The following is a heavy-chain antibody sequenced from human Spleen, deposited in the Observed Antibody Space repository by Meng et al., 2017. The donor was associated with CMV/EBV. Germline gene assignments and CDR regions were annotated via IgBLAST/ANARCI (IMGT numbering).Heavy chain of an antibody. Sequence: GESLKISCAASGFTFSSYEMNWVRHAPGKGLEWVSYISSSGSTIYYADSVKGRFTISRDNAKNSLYRQMNSLRAEDTSVYYGARGVPYYDILTGSIGGLDYWGQGTLVTVSS. CDR1: GFTFSSYE. CDR2: ISSSGSTI. J-gene: IGHJ4*02. CDR3: ARGVPYYDILTGSIGGLDY. D-gene: IGHD3-9*01. V-gene: IGHV3-48*03.